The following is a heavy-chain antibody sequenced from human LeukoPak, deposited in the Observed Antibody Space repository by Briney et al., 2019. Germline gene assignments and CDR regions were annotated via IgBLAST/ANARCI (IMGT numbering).Heavy chain of an antibody. CDR3: ARRAVAGGYWYFDL. D-gene: IGHD6-19*01. J-gene: IGHJ2*01. CDR1: GASISSTSYY. CDR2: LYYSGST. V-gene: IGHV4-39*01. Sequence: SETLSLTCTVSGASISSTSYYWGWIRQPPGKGLDWIGRLYYSGSTYYNPSLKRRFTISAETSMNQFSLNLSSVTAADTDLYYCARRAVAGGYWYFDLWGRGALVTVSS.